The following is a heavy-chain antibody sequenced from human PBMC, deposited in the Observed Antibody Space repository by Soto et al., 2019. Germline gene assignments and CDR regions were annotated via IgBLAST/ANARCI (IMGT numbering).Heavy chain of an antibody. V-gene: IGHV1-46*01. Sequence: ASVKVSCKASGYTFTIYYMHWVRQAPVQGLEWMGIINPSGGSTSYAQKFQGRVTMTRDTSTSTVYMELSSLRSEDTAVYYCARVGQYYYGSGSSFDYWGQGTLVTVSS. D-gene: IGHD3-10*01. CDR1: GYTFTIYY. CDR2: INPSGGST. CDR3: ARVGQYYYGSGSSFDY. J-gene: IGHJ4*02.